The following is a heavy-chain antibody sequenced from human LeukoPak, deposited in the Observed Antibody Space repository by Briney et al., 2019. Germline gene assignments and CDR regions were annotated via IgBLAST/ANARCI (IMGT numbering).Heavy chain of an antibody. CDR1: GYTFTGYY. V-gene: IGHV1-2*02. D-gene: IGHD2-2*01. CDR2: INPNSGGT. Sequence: ASVKVSCKASGYTFTGYYMHWVRQAPGQGPEWMGWINPNSGGTNYAQKFQGRVTMTRDTSISTAYMELSRLRSDDTAVYYCARGRCSSTSCYGVPSQNNWFDPWGQGTLVTVSS. CDR3: ARGRCSSTSCYGVPSQNNWFDP. J-gene: IGHJ5*02.